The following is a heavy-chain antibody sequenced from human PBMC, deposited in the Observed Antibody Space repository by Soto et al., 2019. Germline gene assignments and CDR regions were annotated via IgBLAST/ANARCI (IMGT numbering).Heavy chain of an antibody. J-gene: IGHJ5*02. D-gene: IGHD6-6*01. V-gene: IGHV4-34*01. CDR2: INHSGST. CDR3: ASSKQLAQLNWFDP. CDR1: GGSFSGYY. Sequence: SETLSLTCAVYGGSFSGYYWSWIRQPPGKGLEWIGEINHSGSTNYNPSLKSRVTISVDTSKNQFSLKLSSVTAADTAVYYCASSKQLAQLNWFDPWGQGTLVPVAS.